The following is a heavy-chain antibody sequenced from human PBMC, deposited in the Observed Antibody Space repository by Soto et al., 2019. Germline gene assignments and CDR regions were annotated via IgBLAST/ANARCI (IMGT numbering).Heavy chain of an antibody. CDR3: ARGIRDGGPYYFDY. V-gene: IGHV3-30-3*01. J-gene: IGHJ4*02. Sequence: PGVSLKLSCAGSVFILGDYALHLVRQAPVKGLELVAVISYDGSNKYYADSVKVRFTISRENSKTTLYLQMNSLRAADTAVYYCARGIRDGGPYYFDYWGQGALVTVSS. D-gene: IGHD3-10*01. CDR2: ISYDGSNK. CDR1: VFILGDYA.